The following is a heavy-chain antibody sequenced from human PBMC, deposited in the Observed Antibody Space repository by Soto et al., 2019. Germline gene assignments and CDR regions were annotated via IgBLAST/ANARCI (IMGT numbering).Heavy chain of an antibody. CDR3: ARDSPTWHGDAXDI. Sequence: ASVKVSCKASGYSFTSYGISWVRQAPGQGLEWMGWISAYNGNTNYAQKLQGRVTMTTDTSTSTAYMELRSLRSDDTAVYYCARDSPTWHGDAXDIWGQGTMVTVSS. J-gene: IGHJ3*02. CDR2: ISAYNGNT. V-gene: IGHV1-18*01. CDR1: GYSFTSYG.